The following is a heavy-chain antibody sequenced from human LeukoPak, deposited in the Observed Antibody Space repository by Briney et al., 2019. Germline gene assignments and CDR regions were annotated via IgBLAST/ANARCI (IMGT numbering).Heavy chain of an antibody. Sequence: SGGSLRLSCAASGFTFSSYAMSWVRQAPGKGLEWVSGISGSGGSTYFADSVKGRFAISRDNSKNTLYLQLNSLRAEDTAVYYCAKDKRITRPDYGMDVWGQGTTVTVSS. CDR3: AKDKRITRPDYGMDV. V-gene: IGHV3-23*01. J-gene: IGHJ6*02. CDR1: GFTFSSYA. CDR2: ISGSGGST. D-gene: IGHD3-3*01.